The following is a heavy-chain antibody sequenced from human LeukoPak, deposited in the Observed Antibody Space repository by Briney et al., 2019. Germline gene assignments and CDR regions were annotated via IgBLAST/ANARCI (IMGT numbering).Heavy chain of an antibody. CDR3: AKDRCSSTSCPNRFDP. CDR1: GFTFSSYN. CDR2: ISSSSDYI. Sequence: PGGSLRLSCAASGFTFSSYNMNWVRQAPGKGLEWVSSISSSSDYIYYADSVKGRFTISRDSATNSLYLQINSLTPDDTAVYYCAKDRCSSTSCPNRFDPWGQGTLVTVSS. V-gene: IGHV3-21*01. D-gene: IGHD2-2*01. J-gene: IGHJ5*02.